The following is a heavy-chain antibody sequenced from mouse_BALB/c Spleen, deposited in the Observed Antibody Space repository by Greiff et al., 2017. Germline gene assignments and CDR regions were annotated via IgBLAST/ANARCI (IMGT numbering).Heavy chain of an antibody. CDR1: GYTFTSYW. Sequence: EVQLQQSGTVLVRPGASVKMSCKASGYTFTSYWMHWVKQRPGQGLEWIGAIYPGNSDTSYNQKFKGKAKLTAVTSTSTAYMELSSLTNEDSAVYYCTRVGYDDYYAMDYWGQGTSVTVSS. V-gene: IGHV1-5*01. CDR3: TRVGYDDYYAMDY. D-gene: IGHD2-2*01. J-gene: IGHJ4*01. CDR2: IYPGNSDT.